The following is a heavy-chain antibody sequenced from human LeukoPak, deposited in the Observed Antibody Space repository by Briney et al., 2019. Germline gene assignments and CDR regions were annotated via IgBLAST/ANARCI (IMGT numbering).Heavy chain of an antibody. J-gene: IGHJ4*02. CDR1: GDSINSYY. D-gene: IGHD3-22*01. CDR2: ISYSGGT. Sequence: SETLSLTCTVSGDSINSYYWSWIRQPPGKGLEWIGYISYSGGTTYNPSLKSRVTISVDTSKNQFSLKLSSVTAADTAVYYCARVTTAHYYDSSGYYPDYWGQGTLVTVSS. CDR3: ARVTTAHYYDSSGYYPDY. V-gene: IGHV4-59*01.